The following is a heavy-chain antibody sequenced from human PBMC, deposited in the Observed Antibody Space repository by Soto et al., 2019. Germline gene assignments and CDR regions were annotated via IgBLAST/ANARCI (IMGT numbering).Heavy chain of an antibody. CDR1: GYTFTSYG. J-gene: IGHJ5*02. Sequence: QVPLVQSGAEVKKPGASVKVSCKASGYTFTSYGISWVRQAPGQGLEWMGWISAYNGNTNYAQKLQGRVTMTTDTSTSTAYMELRSLRSDDTAVYYCARVRGMVRGVIITPPYNWFDPWGQGTLVTVSS. D-gene: IGHD3-10*01. V-gene: IGHV1-18*01. CDR3: ARVRGMVRGVIITPPYNWFDP. CDR2: ISAYNGNT.